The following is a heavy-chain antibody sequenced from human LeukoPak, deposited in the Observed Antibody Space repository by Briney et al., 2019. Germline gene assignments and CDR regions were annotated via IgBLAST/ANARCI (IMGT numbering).Heavy chain of an antibody. J-gene: IGHJ3*02. V-gene: IGHV1-18*01. D-gene: IGHD3-10*01. CDR2: ISAYNGNT. CDR3: ATPYGSGTGEAFDI. Sequence: ASVKVSCKASGYTFTSYGISWVRQAPGQGLERMGWISAYNGNTNYAQKLQGRVTMTTDTSASTAYMELRSLRSDDTAVYYCATPYGSGTGEAFDIWGQGTMVTVSS. CDR1: GYTFTSYG.